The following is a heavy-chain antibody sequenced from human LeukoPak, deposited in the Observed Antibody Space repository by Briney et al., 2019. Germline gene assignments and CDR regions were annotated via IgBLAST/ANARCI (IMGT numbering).Heavy chain of an antibody. CDR2: IFHSGSP. D-gene: IGHD3-10*01. Sequence: PSETLSLTCAVSGGSISSGGYSWSWIRQPSGKGLEWIGYIFHSGSPYYNPSLKSRVTISVDKSKNQFSLRLTSVTAADTAVYYCARELWFVNAPGSWFDPWGQGTLVTVSS. CDR3: ARELWFVNAPGSWFDP. CDR1: GGSISSGGYS. V-gene: IGHV4-30-2*01. J-gene: IGHJ5*02.